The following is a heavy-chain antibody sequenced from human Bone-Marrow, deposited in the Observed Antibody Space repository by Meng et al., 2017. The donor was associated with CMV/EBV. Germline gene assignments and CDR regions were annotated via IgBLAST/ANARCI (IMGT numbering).Heavy chain of an antibody. CDR3: ARDLEFLALDY. V-gene: IGHV3-21*06. D-gene: IGHD3-3*01. CDR1: GFTFSSYS. CDR2: ISSSSSYI. Sequence: LSLTCAASGFTFSSYSMNWVRQAPGKGLEWVSSISSSSSYIYYADSVKGRFTISRDNAKNSLYLQMNSLRAEDTAVYYCARDLEFLALDYWGQGGLVTVSS. J-gene: IGHJ4*02.